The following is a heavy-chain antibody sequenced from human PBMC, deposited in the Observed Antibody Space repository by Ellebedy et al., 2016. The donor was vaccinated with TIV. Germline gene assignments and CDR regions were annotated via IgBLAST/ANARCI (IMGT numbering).Heavy chain of an antibody. J-gene: IGHJ3*02. CDR1: GNTFTSYG. CDR3: ARDVPARIVGAVAGRKGAYDI. Sequence: AASVKVSCKASGNTFTSYGISWLRQAPGQGLEWVGWISAYNGDTTNAQKYQGRVTMTKDTSTSTAYMELRSLRFDGTAVYYCARDVPARIVGAVAGRKGAYDIWGQGTVVIVSS. CDR2: ISAYNGDT. D-gene: IGHD1-26*01. V-gene: IGHV1-18*04.